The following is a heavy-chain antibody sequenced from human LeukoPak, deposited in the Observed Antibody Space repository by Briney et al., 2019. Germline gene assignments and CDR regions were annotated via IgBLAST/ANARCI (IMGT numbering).Heavy chain of an antibody. D-gene: IGHD3-16*01. J-gene: IGHJ6*03. V-gene: IGHV3-21*01. CDR2: ISSSSSYI. Sequence: PGGSLRLSCAASGFTFSSYSMNWVRQAPGKGLEWVSSISSSSSYIYYADSVKGRFTISRDNAKNSLYLQMNSLRAEDTAVYYCARDPAVGGFYYYYYMDVWGKGTTVTISS. CDR3: ARDPAVGGFYYYYYMDV. CDR1: GFTFSSYS.